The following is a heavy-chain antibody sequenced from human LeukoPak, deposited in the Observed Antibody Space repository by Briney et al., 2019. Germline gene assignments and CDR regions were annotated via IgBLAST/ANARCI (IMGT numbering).Heavy chain of an antibody. CDR1: GYTFTSYD. Sequence: ASVKVSCKASGYTFTSYDINWVRQATGQGLEWMGWISAYNGHTNYAQKLQDRVTMTTDTSTSTAYMELRSLRSDDTAVYYCARSAGIVGATGLEWFDPWGQGTLVTVSS. V-gene: IGHV1-18*01. CDR2: ISAYNGHT. J-gene: IGHJ5*02. D-gene: IGHD1-26*01. CDR3: ARSAGIVGATGLEWFDP.